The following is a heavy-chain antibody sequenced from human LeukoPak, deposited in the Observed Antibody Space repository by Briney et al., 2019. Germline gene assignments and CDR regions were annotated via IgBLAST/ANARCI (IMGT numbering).Heavy chain of an antibody. V-gene: IGHV3-30*02. J-gene: IGHJ4*02. CDR1: GFTFNTYD. Sequence: GGSLRLSCAASGFTFNTYDMHWGRQAPGKGLEWVAFIRYDGTKKNYGDSVKGRFTISRDNSKNTLYLQMNSLRAEDTAVYYCAKVVGPTLNLFDYWGQGTLVTVSS. CDR3: AKVVGPTLNLFDY. D-gene: IGHD1-26*01. CDR2: IRYDGTKK.